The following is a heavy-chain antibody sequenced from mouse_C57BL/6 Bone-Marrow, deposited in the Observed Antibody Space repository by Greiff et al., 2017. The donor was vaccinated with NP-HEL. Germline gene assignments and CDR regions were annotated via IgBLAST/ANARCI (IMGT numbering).Heavy chain of an antibody. CDR3: ARIFYYYYAEYFDV. J-gene: IGHJ1*03. D-gene: IGHD1-1*01. CDR1: GFSLSTSGMG. Sequence: QVTLKVSGPGILQPSQTLSLTCSFSGFSLSTSGMGVGWIHQPSGNGLEWLAHIWWNDNKYYNTALKSRLTISKDTSNNQVFLKIASVDTADTATYYCARIFYYYYAEYFDVWGTGTTVTVSS. CDR2: IWWNDNK. V-gene: IGHV8-11*01.